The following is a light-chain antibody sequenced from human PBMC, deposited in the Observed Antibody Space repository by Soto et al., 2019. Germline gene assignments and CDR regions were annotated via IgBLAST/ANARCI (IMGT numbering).Light chain of an antibody. V-gene: IGLV2-14*01. J-gene: IGLJ2*01. Sequence: QSALTQPASVSGSPGQSITISCTGTSSDVGGYNYVSWYQQRPGKAPKLMIYEVSNRPSGVSNRFSGSKSGNTASLTISGLQAEDEADYYCSSYTSRSTHVVFGGGTKLTVL. CDR2: EVS. CDR1: SSDVGGYNY. CDR3: SSYTSRSTHVV.